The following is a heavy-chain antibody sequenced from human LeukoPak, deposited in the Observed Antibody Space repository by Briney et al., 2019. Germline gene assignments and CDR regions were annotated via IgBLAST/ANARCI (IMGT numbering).Heavy chain of an antibody. Sequence: GGSLRLSCAASGFSFSGYWMTWVRQAPGKGLEWVANIKEDGSEKYYADFVKGRFTISRDDAKNSLDLQMNSLRAEDTAVYYCARRGSTDYWGQGTLVTVSS. CDR2: IKEDGSEK. J-gene: IGHJ4*02. D-gene: IGHD2/OR15-2a*01. V-gene: IGHV3-7*03. CDR3: ARRGSTDY. CDR1: GFSFSGYW.